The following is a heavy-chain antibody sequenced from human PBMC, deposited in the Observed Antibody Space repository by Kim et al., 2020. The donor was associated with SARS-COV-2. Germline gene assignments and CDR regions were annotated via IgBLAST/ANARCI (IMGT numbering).Heavy chain of an antibody. CDR3: AGDTSAYSTLDY. V-gene: IGHV4-39*02. J-gene: IGHJ4*02. CDR1: SGSISSGTYY. Sequence: SETLSLTCTLSSGSISSGTYYWVWIRQPPGKGLEFIGKIHYLGSTDYNPSLKSRVTISIDTSKTSFSLKLTSVTAADTAVYVCAGDTSAYSTLDYWGQ. CDR2: IHYLGST. D-gene: IGHD2-15*01.